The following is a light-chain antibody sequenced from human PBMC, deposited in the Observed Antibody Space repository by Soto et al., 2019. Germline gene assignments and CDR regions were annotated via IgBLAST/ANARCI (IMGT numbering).Light chain of an antibody. V-gene: IGLV1-40*01. Sequence: QSVLTQPPSVSGAPGQRVTISCTWISSNIGAGYDVHWYQQLPGTAPKLLIYGNSNRPSGVPDRFSGSKSGTSASLAITGLQAEDEADYYCQSYDSRLTGYYVFGTGTKVTVL. CDR1: SSNIGAGYD. CDR3: QSYDSRLTGYYV. J-gene: IGLJ1*01. CDR2: GNS.